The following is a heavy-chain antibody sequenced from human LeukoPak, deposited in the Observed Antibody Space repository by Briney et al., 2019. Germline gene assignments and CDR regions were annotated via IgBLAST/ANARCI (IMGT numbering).Heavy chain of an antibody. CDR2: ISGSGDTT. CDR3: AKDLVPSITMIVVVLDY. CDR1: GFNFNIYV. Sequence: GGSLRLSCVASGFNFNIYVMTWVRQAPGKGLEWVSRISGSGDTTDYADSVRGRFTISRDNSKNTLYLQMNSLRAEDTAVYYCAKDLVPSITMIVVVLDYWGQGTLVTVSS. D-gene: IGHD3-22*01. J-gene: IGHJ4*02. V-gene: IGHV3-23*01.